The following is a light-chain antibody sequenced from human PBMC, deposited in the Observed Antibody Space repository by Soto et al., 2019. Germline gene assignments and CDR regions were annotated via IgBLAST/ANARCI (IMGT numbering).Light chain of an antibody. J-gene: IGKJ1*01. CDR3: QQYNSYSGT. CDR1: QSISSW. V-gene: IGKV1-5*03. CDR2: KAS. Sequence: DIQITLYPKTLSPSVGDRVTINCRASQSISSWLAWYQQKPGKAPKLLIYKASSLESGVPSRFSGSGSGTEFTLAISCLQPDEFATYYCQQYNSYSGTCGQGTKVDI.